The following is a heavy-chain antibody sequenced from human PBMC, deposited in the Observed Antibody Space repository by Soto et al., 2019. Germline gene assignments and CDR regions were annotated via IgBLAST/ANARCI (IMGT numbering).Heavy chain of an antibody. V-gene: IGHV4-39*02. CDR3: ARDAVHCTNGVCYYYPH. J-gene: IGHJ1*01. CDR2: LPYRGSP. CDR1: GGSISTTGYY. Sequence: SETLSLTCSVSGGSISTTGYYWAWVRQPPGKGLEWIGTLPYRGSPSYNSHLKNRVTISVDTSKNQLSLRLRSVTAADTASYFCARDAVHCTNGVCYYYPHWGQGTLVTVSS. D-gene: IGHD2-8*01.